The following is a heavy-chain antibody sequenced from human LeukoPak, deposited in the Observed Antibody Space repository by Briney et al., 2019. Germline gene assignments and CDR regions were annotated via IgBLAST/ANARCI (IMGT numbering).Heavy chain of an antibody. Sequence: GGSLRLSCTASGFTFSSCAMSWVRQAPGKGLEWVSAISGSGGSTYYADSVKGRFTISRDNSKNTLYLQMNSLRAEDTAVYYCAKDPESGAWYGMDVWGQGTTVTVSS. CDR2: ISGSGGST. V-gene: IGHV3-23*01. CDR1: GFTFSSCA. J-gene: IGHJ6*02. CDR3: AKDPESGAWYGMDV. D-gene: IGHD4/OR15-4a*01.